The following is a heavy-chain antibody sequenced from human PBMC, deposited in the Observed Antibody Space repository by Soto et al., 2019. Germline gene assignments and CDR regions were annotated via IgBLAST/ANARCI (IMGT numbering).Heavy chain of an antibody. Sequence: GESLKISCSVSGYTFTSYWIGWVRQLPGKGLEWMGVIYPGDSEIRYIPSFQGQVSISVDKYVRTAYLHWNGLKASDTPMYDCAGASGNSYLYFDYWGQGTQVTVSS. CDR2: IYPGDSEI. V-gene: IGHV5-51*01. CDR3: AGASGNSYLYFDY. CDR1: GYTFTSYW. J-gene: IGHJ4*02. D-gene: IGHD3-10*01.